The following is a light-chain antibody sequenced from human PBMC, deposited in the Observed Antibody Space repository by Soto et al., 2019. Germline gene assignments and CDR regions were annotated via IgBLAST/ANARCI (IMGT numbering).Light chain of an antibody. CDR2: DVT. J-gene: IGLJ1*01. CDR1: ISGVGSFDL. V-gene: IGLV2-23*02. Sequence: QSALTQPASVSGSPGQSITISCTGTISGVGSFDLVAWYQQHPGKAPKLMIFDVTRRPSGVSYRFSGSKSGNTASLTISGLQAEDEADYYCCSYAGSSTFHYVFGTGTKLTVL. CDR3: CSYAGSSTFHYV.